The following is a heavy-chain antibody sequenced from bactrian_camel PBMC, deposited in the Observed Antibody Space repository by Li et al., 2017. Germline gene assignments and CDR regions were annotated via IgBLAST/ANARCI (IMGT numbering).Heavy chain of an antibody. Sequence: DVQLVESGGGSVQAGGSLRLSCAVSGYSGPRNALGWFRQPPGKEREGVATICAALGSSVYADSAKGRFSISQDNSKNTLYLQMNSLKPDDTGVYYCAADPFRRYCYRASLITGAAWQGQGTQVTVS. CDR2: ICAALGSS. D-gene: IGHD1*01. J-gene: IGHJ4*01. V-gene: IGHV3S59*01. CDR1: GYSGPRNA.